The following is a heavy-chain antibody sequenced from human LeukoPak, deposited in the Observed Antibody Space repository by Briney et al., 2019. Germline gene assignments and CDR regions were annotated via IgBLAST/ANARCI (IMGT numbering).Heavy chain of an antibody. Sequence: SETLSLTCTVSGGSIGSGSYYWSWIRQPAGKGLEWIGRIYTSGSTNYNPSLKSRVTISVDTSKNQFSLKLSSVTAADTAVYYCARESYDSSGYESWGQGTLVTVSS. J-gene: IGHJ4*02. CDR2: IYTSGST. D-gene: IGHD3-22*01. CDR1: GGSIGSGSYY. CDR3: ARESYDSSGYES. V-gene: IGHV4-61*02.